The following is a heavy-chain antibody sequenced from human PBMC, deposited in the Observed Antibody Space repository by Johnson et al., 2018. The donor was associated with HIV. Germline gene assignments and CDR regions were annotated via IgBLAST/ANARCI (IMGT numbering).Heavy chain of an antibody. Sequence: QVQLVESGGGVVQPERLLRLSCTASGFTFTSSAMHWVRQAPGKGLEWVARISYDGNKKDSADSVKGRFPVSRDNSKKTLYLVLDSLSAEDTALYYCARGGPYYYDSSGYGAFDIWGQGTMVTVSS. CDR1: GFTFTSSA. D-gene: IGHD3-22*01. V-gene: IGHV3-30*04. J-gene: IGHJ3*02. CDR3: ARGGPYYYDSSGYGAFDI. CDR2: ISYDGNKK.